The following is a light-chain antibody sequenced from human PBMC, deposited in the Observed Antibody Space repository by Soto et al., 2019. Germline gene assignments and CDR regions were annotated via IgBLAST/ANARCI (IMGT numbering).Light chain of an antibody. CDR2: EVS. V-gene: IGLV2-14*01. CDR1: SSDVGGYNY. Sequence: QSALTQPASVSGSPGQSITISCTGTSSDVGGYNYVSWYQQHPGKAPKLMIYEVSNRPSGVSNRFSGSKSGNTASLTISGLQAEDEADYYCSSYNVFGTGTKVTV. CDR3: SSYNV. J-gene: IGLJ1*01.